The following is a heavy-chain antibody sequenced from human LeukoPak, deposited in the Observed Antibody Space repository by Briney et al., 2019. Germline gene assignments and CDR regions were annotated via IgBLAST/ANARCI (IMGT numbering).Heavy chain of an antibody. CDR3: ARVGPLLWFGESPGYYYYGMDV. V-gene: IGHV3-7*03. CDR2: IKQDGSEK. CDR1: GFTFSSYW. D-gene: IGHD3-10*01. Sequence: PGGSLRLSCAASGFTFSSYWMSWVRQAPGKGLEWVANIKQDGSEKYNVDSVKGRFTISRDNAKNSLYLQMNSLRAEDTAVYYCARVGPLLWFGESPGYYYYGMDVWGKGTTVTVSS. J-gene: IGHJ6*04.